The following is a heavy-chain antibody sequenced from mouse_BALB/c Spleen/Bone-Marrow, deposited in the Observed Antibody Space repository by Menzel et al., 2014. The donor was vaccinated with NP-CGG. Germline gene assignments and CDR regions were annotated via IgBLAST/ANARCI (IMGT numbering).Heavy chain of an antibody. CDR3: ARGFPFDY. V-gene: IGHV1-87*01. Sequence: VHLVESGAELARPGASVKLSCKASGYTFTSYRMQWVKQRPGQGLEWIGAIYPGDGDTRYTQKFKGKATLTADKSSSTAYMQLSSLASEDSAVYYCARGFPFDYWGQGTTLTVSS. CDR1: GYTFTSYR. J-gene: IGHJ2*01. CDR2: IYPGDGDT.